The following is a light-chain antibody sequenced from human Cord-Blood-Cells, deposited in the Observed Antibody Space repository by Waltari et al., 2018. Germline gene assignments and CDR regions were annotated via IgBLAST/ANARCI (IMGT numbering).Light chain of an antibody. CDR3: QQYGSSPMYT. J-gene: IGKJ2*01. Sequence: IVLTQSPGNLYLSPEERATLFCRASQSVSSSYLAWYQQTTGQAPRLLIYCASSRSTGIPDRFSGSGSGTDFTLTISRLEPEDFAVYYCQQYGSSPMYTFGQGTKLEIK. CDR1: QSVSSSY. V-gene: IGKV3-20*01. CDR2: CAS.